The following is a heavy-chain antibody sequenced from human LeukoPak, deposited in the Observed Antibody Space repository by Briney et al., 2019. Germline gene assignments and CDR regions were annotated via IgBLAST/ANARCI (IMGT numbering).Heavy chain of an antibody. CDR1: GGTFNSYA. Sequence: SVKVSCKASGGTFNSYAISWGRQPPGQALEWIGGIIPIFGTANYAQKFQGRVTITTDESTSTAYMELSSLRSEDTAVYYCARVPGGVEVFDSGRNWFDPWGQGTLVTVSS. CDR2: IIPIFGTA. V-gene: IGHV1-69*05. J-gene: IGHJ5*02. CDR3: ARVPGGVEVFDSGRNWFDP. D-gene: IGHD3-10*01.